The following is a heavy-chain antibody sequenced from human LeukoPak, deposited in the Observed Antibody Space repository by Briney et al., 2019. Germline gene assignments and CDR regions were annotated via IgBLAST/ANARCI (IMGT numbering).Heavy chain of an antibody. CDR2: INHSGST. CDR1: GGPFSGYY. Sequence: SETLSLTCAVYGGPFSGYYWSWLRQPPGKGLEWIGEINHSGSTNYNPSLKSRVTISVDTSKNQFSLKLSSVTAADTAVYYCARGYDYGDPIDYWGRGTLVTVSS. J-gene: IGHJ4*02. V-gene: IGHV4-34*01. D-gene: IGHD4-17*01. CDR3: ARGYDYGDPIDY.